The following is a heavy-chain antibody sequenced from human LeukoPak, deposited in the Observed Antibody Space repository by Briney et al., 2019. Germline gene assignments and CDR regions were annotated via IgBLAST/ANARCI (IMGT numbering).Heavy chain of an antibody. CDR1: GFTFSSYT. CDR3: AKDNPPAGIYFDY. D-gene: IGHD1-14*01. V-gene: IGHV3-30-3*01. CDR2: ISYAGSNN. J-gene: IGHJ4*02. Sequence: PGGSLRLSCAASGFTFSSYTMDWVRQAPGKGLEWVARISYAGSNNYYADSVKGRFTISRDNSKNTLYLQMNSLRAEDTAVFYCAKDNPPAGIYFDYWGQGILVTVSS.